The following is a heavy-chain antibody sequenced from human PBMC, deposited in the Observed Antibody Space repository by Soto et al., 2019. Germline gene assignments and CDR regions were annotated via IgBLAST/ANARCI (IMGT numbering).Heavy chain of an antibody. J-gene: IGHJ5*02. D-gene: IGHD2-8*02. Sequence: SVKGSCKASGGTFSSYAISWVRQAPGQGLEWMGGIIPIFGTANYAQKFQGRVTITADKSTSTAYMELSSLRSGDTAVYYCATAKGVLTGMFDPWGQGTLVTVSS. CDR2: IIPIFGTA. CDR1: GGTFSSYA. CDR3: ATAKGVLTGMFDP. V-gene: IGHV1-69*06.